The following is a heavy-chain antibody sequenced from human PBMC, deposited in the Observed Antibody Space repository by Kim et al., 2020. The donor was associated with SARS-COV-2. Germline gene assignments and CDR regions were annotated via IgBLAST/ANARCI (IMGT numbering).Heavy chain of an antibody. CDR3: ARLPTEDYRLYKIAALGYYFDY. CDR1: GGSISSSSYY. CDR2: IYYSGST. V-gene: IGHV4-39*01. Sequence: SETLSLTCTVSGGSISSSSYYWGWIRQPPGKGLEWIGSIYYSGSTYYNPSLKSRVTISVDTSKNQFSLKLSSVTAADTAVYYCARLPTEDYRLYKIAALGYYFDYWGQGTLVTVSS. D-gene: IGHD6-6*01. J-gene: IGHJ4*02.